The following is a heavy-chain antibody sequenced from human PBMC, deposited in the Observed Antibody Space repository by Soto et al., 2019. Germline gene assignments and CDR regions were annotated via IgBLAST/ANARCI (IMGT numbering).Heavy chain of an antibody. V-gene: IGHV4-34*01. CDR2: INHSGST. CDR3: AYYSYGHDY. D-gene: IGHD5-18*01. J-gene: IGHJ4*02. Sequence: KQSPTLSLTCAVYGGSFSGYYWSWIRQPPGKGLEWIGEINHSGSTNYNPSLKSRVTISVDTSKNQFSLKLSSVTAADTAVYYCAYYSYGHDYWGQGTLVTVSS. CDR1: GGSFSGYY.